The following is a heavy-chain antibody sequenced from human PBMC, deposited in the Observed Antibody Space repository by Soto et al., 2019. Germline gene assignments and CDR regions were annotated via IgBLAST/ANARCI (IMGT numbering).Heavy chain of an antibody. V-gene: IGHV1-69*13. Sequence: SVKVSCKASGGTFSSYAISWVRQAPGQGLEWMGGIIPIFGTANYAQKFQGRVTITADESTSTAYMELSSLRSEDTAVYYCARDQEAYSSSWSFDYWGQGTLVTVSS. J-gene: IGHJ4*02. CDR2: IIPIFGTA. CDR1: GGTFSSYA. CDR3: ARDQEAYSSSWSFDY. D-gene: IGHD6-13*01.